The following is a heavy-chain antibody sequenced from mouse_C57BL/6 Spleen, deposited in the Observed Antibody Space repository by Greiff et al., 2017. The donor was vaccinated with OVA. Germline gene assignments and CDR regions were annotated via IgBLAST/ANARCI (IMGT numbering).Heavy chain of an antibody. CDR2: IYPGSGST. V-gene: IGHV1-55*01. D-gene: IGHD2-2*01. Sequence: QVQLQQSGAELLKPGASVKMSCKASGYTFTSYWITWVKQRPGQGLEWIGDIYPGSGSTNYNEKFKSKATLTVDTSSSTAYMQLSSLTSEDSAVYYCARGRGYTYYFDYWGQGTTLTVSS. CDR3: ARGRGYTYYFDY. J-gene: IGHJ2*01. CDR1: GYTFTSYW.